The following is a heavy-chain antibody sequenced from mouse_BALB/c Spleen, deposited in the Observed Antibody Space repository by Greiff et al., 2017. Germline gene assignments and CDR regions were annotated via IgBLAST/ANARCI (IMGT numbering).Heavy chain of an antibody. Sequence: EVQVVESGGGLVQPGGSMKLSCVASGFTFSNYWMNWVRQSPEKGLEWVAEIRLKSNNYATHYAESVKGRFTISRDDSKSSVYLQMNNLRAEDTGIYYCTPQAWFAYWGQGTLVTVSA. D-gene: IGHD3-1*01. J-gene: IGHJ3*01. CDR3: TPQAWFAY. CDR1: GFTFSNYW. CDR2: IRLKSNNYAT. V-gene: IGHV6-6*02.